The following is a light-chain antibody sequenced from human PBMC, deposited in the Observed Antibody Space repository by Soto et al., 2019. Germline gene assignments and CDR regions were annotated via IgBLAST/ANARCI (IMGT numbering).Light chain of an antibody. Sequence: DIQMTQSPSTLSASVGDRVTITCRASQSIGTWLAWYQQKPGKAPKLLIYKASSLESWVPLRFSGSGSGTEFTLPISSLQPDDFATYYRHQYNGRQYNSLFPFGPGTKVDIK. J-gene: IGKJ3*01. CDR1: QSIGTW. CDR3: HQYNGRQYNSLFP. CDR2: KAS. V-gene: IGKV1-5*03.